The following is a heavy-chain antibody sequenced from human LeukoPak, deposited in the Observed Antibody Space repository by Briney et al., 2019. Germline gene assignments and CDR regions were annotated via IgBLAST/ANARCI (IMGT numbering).Heavy chain of an antibody. J-gene: IGHJ3*02. CDR3: ARLGNWGGNAFDI. CDR1: GFPFSSYW. D-gene: IGHD7-27*01. CDR2: IKQDGSEK. Sequence: QPGGSQRLSCIAASGFPFSSYWMSWVRQAPGKGLEWVANIKQDGSEKYYVDSVKGRFTISRDNAKNSLYLQMNSLRAEDTAMYYCARLGNWGGNAFDIWGQGTMVTVSS. V-gene: IGHV3-7*01.